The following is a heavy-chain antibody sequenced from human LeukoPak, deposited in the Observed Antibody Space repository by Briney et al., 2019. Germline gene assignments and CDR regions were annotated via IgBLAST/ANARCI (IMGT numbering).Heavy chain of an antibody. Sequence: GGSLRLSCAASGFTFSSYAMSWVRQAPGKGLEWVSAISGSGGSTYYADSVRGRFTISRDNSKNTLYLQMNSLRAEDTAVYYCAAGQRLVYFDYWGQGTLVTVSS. CDR1: GFTFSSYA. V-gene: IGHV3-23*01. CDR3: AAGQRLVYFDY. D-gene: IGHD6-13*01. J-gene: IGHJ4*02. CDR2: ISGSGGST.